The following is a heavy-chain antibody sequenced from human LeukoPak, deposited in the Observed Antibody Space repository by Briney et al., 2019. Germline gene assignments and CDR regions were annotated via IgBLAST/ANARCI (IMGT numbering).Heavy chain of an antibody. CDR3: ARRALGSGSSDNFDY. V-gene: IGHV4-4*07. CDR1: GGSISSYY. CDR2: IYTSGST. Sequence: SETLSLTCTVSGGSISSYYWSWIRQPAGKGLEWIGRIYTSGSTNYNPSLKSRVTMSVDKSKNQFSLKLSSVTAADTAVYYCARRALGSGSSDNFDYWGQGTLVTVSS. J-gene: IGHJ4*02. D-gene: IGHD3-10*01.